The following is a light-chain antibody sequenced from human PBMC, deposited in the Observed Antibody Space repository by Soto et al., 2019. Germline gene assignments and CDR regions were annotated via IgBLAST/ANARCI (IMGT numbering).Light chain of an antibody. V-gene: IGKV1-33*01. CDR2: DAS. CDR1: QDISNY. CDR3: QQYDNLLFT. J-gene: IGKJ3*01. Sequence: DIPMTQSPSSLSASVGDRVTITCQASQDISNYLNWYQQKPGKAPKLLIYDASNLETGVPSRFSGSGSGTDLTFTISSLQPEDIATYYCQQYDNLLFTFGPGTKVDIK.